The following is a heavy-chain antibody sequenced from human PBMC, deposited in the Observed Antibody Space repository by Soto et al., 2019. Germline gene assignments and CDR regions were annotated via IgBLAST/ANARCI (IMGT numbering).Heavy chain of an antibody. Sequence: QVQLVESGGGVVHPGRSLSLSCAGSGFIFSNYGMHWVRQAPGKGLEWVAFISYDGGETFYADSVKGRFTISRDNSKSTVLLHMNSLKKEDTAVYYCAITSVADASFDYWGQGTLVNVSS. CDR3: AITSVADASFDY. CDR1: GFIFSNYG. D-gene: IGHD5-12*01. J-gene: IGHJ4*02. CDR2: ISYDGGET. V-gene: IGHV3-30*03.